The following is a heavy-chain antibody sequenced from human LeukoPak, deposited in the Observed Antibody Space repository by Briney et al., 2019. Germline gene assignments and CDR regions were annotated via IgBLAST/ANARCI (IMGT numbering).Heavy chain of an antibody. CDR3: VRAAPYVYSDPDDAFDI. V-gene: IGHV3-74*01. J-gene: IGHJ3*02. Sequence: GGSLRLSCAASGFTFSNAWMSWVRQAPGKGLEWVGRINSDGSSTSYADSVKGRFTISRDNAKNTLYLQMNSLRAEDTAVYYCVRAAPYVYSDPDDAFDIWGQGTMVTVSS. D-gene: IGHD3-16*01. CDR2: INSDGSST. CDR1: GFTFSNAW.